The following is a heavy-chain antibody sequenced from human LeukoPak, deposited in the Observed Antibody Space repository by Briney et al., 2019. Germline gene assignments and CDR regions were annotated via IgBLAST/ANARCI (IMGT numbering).Heavy chain of an antibody. D-gene: IGHD6-25*01. V-gene: IGHV4-59*01. J-gene: IGHJ5*02. Sequence: SETLSLTCTVSGGSISSYYWSWIRQPPGKGLEWIGYIYYSGSTNYNPSLKSRVTISVDTSKNQFSLKLSSVTAADTAVYYCARDPRRGGGWFDPWGQGTLVTVSS. CDR2: IYYSGST. CDR1: GGSISSYY. CDR3: ARDPRRGGGWFDP.